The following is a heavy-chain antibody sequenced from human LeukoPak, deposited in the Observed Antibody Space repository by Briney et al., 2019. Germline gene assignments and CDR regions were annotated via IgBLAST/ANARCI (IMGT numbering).Heavy chain of an antibody. CDR3: GRRPVNGVTAYWYFDL. J-gene: IGHJ2*01. V-gene: IGHV3-23*01. CDR2: ISGSGGST. Sequence: GRSLRLSCAASGFTFSSYAMSWVRQAPGKGLEWVSTISGSGGSTHYVDSVKGRFTISRDNSKLTLYLQLNSLRADDTAVYYCGRRPVNGVTAYWYFDLWGRGTLVTVSS. CDR1: GFTFSSYA. D-gene: IGHD2-21*02.